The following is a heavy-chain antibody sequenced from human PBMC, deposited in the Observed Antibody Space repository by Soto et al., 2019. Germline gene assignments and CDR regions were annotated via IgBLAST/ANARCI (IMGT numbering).Heavy chain of an antibody. CDR2: IYYSGST. Sequence: QVQLQESGPGLVKPSQTLSLTCTVSGGSISSGGYYWSCIRQHPGKGLEWIGYIYYSGSTYYNPSLKSRVTISVDTSKNQFSLKLSSVTAADTAVYYCARDPYGSGSGLTYGMDVWGQGTTVTVSS. CDR3: ARDPYGSGSGLTYGMDV. V-gene: IGHV4-31*03. J-gene: IGHJ6*02. D-gene: IGHD3-10*01. CDR1: GGSISSGGYY.